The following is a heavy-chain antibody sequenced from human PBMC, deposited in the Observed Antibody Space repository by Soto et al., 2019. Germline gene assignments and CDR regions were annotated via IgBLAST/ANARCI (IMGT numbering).Heavy chain of an antibody. CDR2: INAGNGNT. J-gene: IGHJ6*02. Sequence: ASVKVSCKASGYTFTSYAMHWVRQAPGQRLEWMGWINAGNGNTKYSQKFQGRVTITRDTSASTSYMELSSLRSEDTAVYYCARQEIAVATYYYYGMDVWGQGTTVTVSS. D-gene: IGHD6-19*01. CDR1: GYTFTSYA. V-gene: IGHV1-3*01. CDR3: ARQEIAVATYYYYGMDV.